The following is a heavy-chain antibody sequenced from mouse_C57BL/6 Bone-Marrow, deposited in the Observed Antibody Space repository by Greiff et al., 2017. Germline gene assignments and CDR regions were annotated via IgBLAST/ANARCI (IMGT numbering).Heavy chain of an antibody. CDR1: GYTFTDYE. V-gene: IGHV1-15*01. CDR3: TRRGYSIAFDY. D-gene: IGHD2-5*01. CDR2: IDPETGGT. J-gene: IGHJ2*01. Sequence: QVQLKESGAELVRPGASVTLSCKASGYTFTDYEMHWVKQTPVHGLEWIGAIDPETGGTAYNQKFKGKAILTADKSSSTAYMELRSLTSEDSAVYYCTRRGYSIAFDYWGQGTTLTVSS.